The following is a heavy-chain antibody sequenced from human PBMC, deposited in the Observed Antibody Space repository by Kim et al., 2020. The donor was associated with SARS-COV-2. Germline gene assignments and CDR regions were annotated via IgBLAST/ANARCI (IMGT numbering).Heavy chain of an antibody. CDR1: GGSISSYY. D-gene: IGHD2-2*01. CDR3: ARQSPAAPFDY. Sequence: SETLSLTCTVSGGSISSYYWSWIRQPPGKGLEWIGYIYYSGSTNYNPSLKSRVTISVDTSKNQFSLKLSSVTAADTAVYYCARQSPAAPFDYWGQGTLVTVSS. CDR2: IYYSGST. V-gene: IGHV4-59*08. J-gene: IGHJ4*02.